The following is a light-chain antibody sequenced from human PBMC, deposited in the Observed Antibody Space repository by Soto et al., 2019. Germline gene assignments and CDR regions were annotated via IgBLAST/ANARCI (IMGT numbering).Light chain of an antibody. Sequence: QSALTQPASVSGSPGQSITISCTGTSSDVGGYNYVSWYQQHPGKAPKLMIYNVSNRPSGVSNRFSGSKSGNTASLTISGLQAEDEGHYYCSSFTSPNTVLFVGGTKVTVL. CDR3: SSFTSPNTVL. CDR1: SSDVGGYNY. J-gene: IGLJ2*01. CDR2: NVS. V-gene: IGLV2-14*01.